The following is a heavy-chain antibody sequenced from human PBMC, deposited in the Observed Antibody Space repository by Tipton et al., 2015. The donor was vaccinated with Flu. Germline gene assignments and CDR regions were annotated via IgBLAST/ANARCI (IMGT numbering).Heavy chain of an antibody. CDR1: GGSFSDYY. D-gene: IGHD4-11*01. J-gene: IGHJ5*02. CDR3: ARRDYSNYVSDPKSWFDP. V-gene: IGHV4-34*01. Sequence: LRLSCAVYGGSFSDYYWSWIRQSPGKGLEWIGEINHFGTTIYNPSLKSRVTISIDTSTNQFSLKVFSVTAADTAVYYCARRDYSNYVSDPKSWFDPWGQGILVTVSS. CDR2: INHFGTT.